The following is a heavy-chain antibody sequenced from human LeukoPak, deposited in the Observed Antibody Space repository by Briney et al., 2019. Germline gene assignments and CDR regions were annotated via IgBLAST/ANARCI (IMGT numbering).Heavy chain of an antibody. CDR1: GGTFSSYA. Sequence: SVKVSCKASGGTFSSYAISWVRQAPGQGLEWMGGIIPIFGTANYAQKFQGRVTITADESTSTAYMELSSLRSEDTAVYYCATILGTSYYGSGSYYYWGQGTLVTVPS. J-gene: IGHJ4*02. D-gene: IGHD3-10*01. V-gene: IGHV1-69*13. CDR2: IIPIFGTA. CDR3: ATILGTSYYGSGSYYY.